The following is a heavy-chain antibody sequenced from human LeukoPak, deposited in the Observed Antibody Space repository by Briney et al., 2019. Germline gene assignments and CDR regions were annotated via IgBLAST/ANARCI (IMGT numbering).Heavy chain of an antibody. D-gene: IGHD5/OR15-5a*01. CDR3: ARETGSAVGSTDFDY. CDR1: GFTFSSYA. CDR2: ISGSGGST. V-gene: IGHV3-23*01. Sequence: GGSLRLSCAASGFTFSSYAMSWVRQAPGKGLEWVSAISGSGGSTYYADSVKGRFTISRDNSKNTLYLQMNSLRAEDTAVYYCARETGSAVGSTDFDYWGQGALVTVSS. J-gene: IGHJ4*02.